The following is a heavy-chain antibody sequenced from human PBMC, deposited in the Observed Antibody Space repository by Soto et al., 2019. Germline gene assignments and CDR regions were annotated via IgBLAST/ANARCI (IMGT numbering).Heavy chain of an antibody. J-gene: IGHJ3*02. V-gene: IGHV1-8*01. CDR2: MNPNSGNT. CDR1: GYTFTSYD. D-gene: IGHD2-2*01. CDR3: ARGVDVNADAFDI. Sequence: ASVKVSCKASGYTFTSYDINWVRQATGQGLEWMGWMNPNSGNTGYAQKFQGRVTMTRNTSIRTAYMELSSLRSEDTAVYYCARGVDVNADAFDIWGQGTMVTVSS.